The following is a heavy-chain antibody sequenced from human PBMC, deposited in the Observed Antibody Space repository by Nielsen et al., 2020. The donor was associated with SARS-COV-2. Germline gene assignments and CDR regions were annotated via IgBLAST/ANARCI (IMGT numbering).Heavy chain of an antibody. Sequence: GGSLRLSCAASGFTFSSYGMHWVRQAPGKGLEWVAVISYDGSNKYYADSVKGRFTISRDNSKNTLYLQMNSLRAEDTALYYCVSPGHSEDYGMDVWGQGTTVTVSS. J-gene: IGHJ6*02. CDR3: VSPGHSEDYGMDV. CDR2: ISYDGSNK. D-gene: IGHD2-21*01. CDR1: GFTFSSYG. V-gene: IGHV3-30*02.